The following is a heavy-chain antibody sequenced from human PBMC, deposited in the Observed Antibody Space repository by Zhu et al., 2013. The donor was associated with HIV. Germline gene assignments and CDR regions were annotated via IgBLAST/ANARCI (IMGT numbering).Heavy chain of an antibody. CDR3: ASQSHYYDSSGLLYYYYGMDV. CDR2: MNPNSGNT. Sequence: QVQLVQSGAEVKKPGASVKVSCKASGYTFTSYDINWVRQATGQGLEWMGWMNPNSGNTGYAQKFQGRVTMTRNTSISTAYMELSSLRSEDTAVYYCASQSHYYDSSGLLYYYYGMDVWGRRDHGHRLL. J-gene: IGHJ6*02. D-gene: IGHD3-22*01. V-gene: IGHV1-8*01. CDR1: GYTFTSYD.